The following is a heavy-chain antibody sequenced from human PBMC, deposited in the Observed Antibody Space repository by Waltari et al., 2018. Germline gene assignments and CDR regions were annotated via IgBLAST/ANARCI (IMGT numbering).Heavy chain of an antibody. J-gene: IGHJ4*02. D-gene: IGHD2-21*01. CDR2: IRSKAYGGTT. CDR3: TRDPPSYCGGDCSGY. V-gene: IGHV3-49*03. Sequence: EVQLVESGGGLVQPGRSLRLSCTASGFTFGDYAMSWFRQAPGTGLEWVGFIRSKAYGGTTEYAASVKGRFTISRDDSKSIAYLQMNSLKTEDTAVYYCTRDPPSYCGGDCSGYWGQGTLVTVSS. CDR1: GFTFGDYA.